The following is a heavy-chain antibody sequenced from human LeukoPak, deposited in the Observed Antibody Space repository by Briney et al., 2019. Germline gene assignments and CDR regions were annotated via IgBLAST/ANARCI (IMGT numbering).Heavy chain of an antibody. CDR1: GFTFSSYS. D-gene: IGHD5/OR15-5a*01. V-gene: IGHV3-21*01. CDR2: ISSSSDYI. Sequence: GGSLRLSCAASGFTFSSYSMSWVRQAPGKGLEWVSSISSSSDYIYYADSVKGRFTIPRDNARNSLYLQMNSLRAEDTAVYYCARSRSVSNYKGMDVWGQGTTVTVSS. CDR3: ARSRSVSNYKGMDV. J-gene: IGHJ6*02.